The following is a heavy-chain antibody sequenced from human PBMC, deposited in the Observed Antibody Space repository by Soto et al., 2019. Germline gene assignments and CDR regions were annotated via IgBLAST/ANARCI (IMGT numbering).Heavy chain of an antibody. D-gene: IGHD5-12*01. J-gene: IGHJ4*02. V-gene: IGHV1-2*02. CDR1: GPTFIAYY. CDR3: ARVSVDVPE. Sequence: QLVQSGAEVKKPGASVRVSCKTSGPTFIAYYIHWVRQAPGQGLEWMGWIDPKSGGTTYEQKFLGRVTMTRDTSINTAYMDLNRLPSDDTAVYYCARVSVDVPEWGQGTLITVSS. CDR2: IDPKSGGT.